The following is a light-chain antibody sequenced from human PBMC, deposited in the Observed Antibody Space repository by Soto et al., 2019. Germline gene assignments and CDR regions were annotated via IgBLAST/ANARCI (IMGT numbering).Light chain of an antibody. CDR3: QAWDSSTVV. CDR1: KLGDKY. V-gene: IGLV3-1*01. J-gene: IGLJ2*01. Sequence: SYELTQPPSVSVSQGQTASITCSGDKLGDKYACWYQQKPGQSPVVVMYQDSKRPSGTPERFSGSNSGNTATLTISGTQAMDEADYYCQAWDSSTVVFGGGTKVTVL. CDR2: QDS.